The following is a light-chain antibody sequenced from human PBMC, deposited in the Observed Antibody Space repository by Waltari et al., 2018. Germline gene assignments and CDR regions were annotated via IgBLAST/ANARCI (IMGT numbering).Light chain of an antibody. CDR1: QSVGGN. CDR3: QHYVRLPAT. V-gene: IGKV3-20*01. J-gene: IGKJ1*01. Sequence: EIVLTQSPGTLSLFPGERATLSCRASQSVGGNLAWYQQKPGQAPRLLMYGASIRAPGTPDRFSGTGSGTDFSLTISRLEPEDFAVYYCQHYVRLPATFGQGTKVEIK. CDR2: GAS.